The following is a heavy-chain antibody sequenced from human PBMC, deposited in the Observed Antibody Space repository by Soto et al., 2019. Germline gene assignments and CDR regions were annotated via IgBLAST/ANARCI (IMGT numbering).Heavy chain of an antibody. J-gene: IGHJ5*02. CDR2: VSGSGGTT. Sequence: EVQLLESGGGLVQPGGSLRLSCAASGFTFSNYAMSWVRQAPGKGLEWVSAVSGSGGTTYYADSVRGRFTISRDNSKNTLYLQMNSPRAEETAIYFCARCTVDTIVTSSWCNWFDPWGQGTLVTVSS. V-gene: IGHV3-23*01. CDR3: ARCTVDTIVTSSWCNWFDP. CDR1: GFTFSNYA. D-gene: IGHD5-18*01.